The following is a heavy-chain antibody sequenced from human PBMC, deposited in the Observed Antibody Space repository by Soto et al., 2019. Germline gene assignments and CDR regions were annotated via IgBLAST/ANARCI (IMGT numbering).Heavy chain of an antibody. D-gene: IGHD3-22*01. CDR1: GYTFTSYG. J-gene: IGHJ6*02. CDR2: ISAYNGNT. V-gene: IGHV1-18*01. CDR3: EREGYYDSIEYYYYYGMDV. Sequence: QVQLVQSGAEVKKPGASVKVSCKASGYTFTSYGINWVRQAPGQGLEWMGWISAYNGNTNYAQKLQGRVTMTTDTSTTTAYMELRSQRSDDTAVYYCEREGYYDSIEYYYYYGMDVWGQGTTVTVSS.